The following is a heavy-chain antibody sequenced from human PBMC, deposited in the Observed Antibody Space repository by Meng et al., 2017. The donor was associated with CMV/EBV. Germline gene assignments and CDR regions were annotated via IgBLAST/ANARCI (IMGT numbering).Heavy chain of an antibody. Sequence: QVARWGRGLLNPSETLSLTCAVYGGSFSGYYWSWIRQPPGKGLEWIGEINHSGSTNYNPSLKSRVTISVDTSKNQFSLKLSSVTAADTAVYYCARGVGATGKADYWGQGTLVTVSS. J-gene: IGHJ4*02. V-gene: IGHV4-34*01. D-gene: IGHD1-26*01. CDR1: GGSFSGYY. CDR3: ARGVGATGKADY. CDR2: INHSGST.